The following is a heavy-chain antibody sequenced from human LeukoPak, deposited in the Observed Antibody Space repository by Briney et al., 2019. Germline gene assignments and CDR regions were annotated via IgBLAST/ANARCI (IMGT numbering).Heavy chain of an antibody. CDR3: ARQPVSGYSYAMDV. V-gene: IGHV3-48*01. J-gene: IGHJ6*02. CDR1: GFTFSTYN. CDR2: ITTGSGTI. D-gene: IGHD5-12*01. Sequence: GGSLRLSCAASGFTFSTYNMNWVRPAPGKGLEWVSYITTGSGTIYYADSVKGRFTISRDNAKNSLYLQMNSLRAEDTAVYYCARQPVSGYSYAMDVWGQGTTVTVSS.